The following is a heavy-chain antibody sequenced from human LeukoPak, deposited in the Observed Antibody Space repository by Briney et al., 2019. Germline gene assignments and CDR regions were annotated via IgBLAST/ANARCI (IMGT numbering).Heavy chain of an antibody. CDR3: ARAPNYDFWSGYLDY. V-gene: IGHV4-59*01. CDR2: IYYSGST. J-gene: IGHJ4*02. D-gene: IGHD3-3*01. CDR1: GGSISNYY. Sequence: PSETLSLTCTVSGGSISNYYWSWIRQPPGKGLEWIGYIYYSGSTNYNPSLKSRVTISVDTSKNQFSLKLSSVTAADTAVYYCARAPNYDFWSGYLDYWGQGTLVTVSS.